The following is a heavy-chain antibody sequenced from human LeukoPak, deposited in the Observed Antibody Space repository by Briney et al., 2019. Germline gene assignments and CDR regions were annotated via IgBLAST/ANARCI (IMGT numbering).Heavy chain of an antibody. V-gene: IGHV3-9*01. Sequence: GRSLRLSYAASGFTFDDYAMHWVRHAPGKGLEWVSGISWNSGSIGYADSVKGRFTISRDNAKNSLYLQMNSLRADDTALYYCAKDVYSYGRFFDYWGQGTLVTVSS. D-gene: IGHD5-18*01. CDR2: ISWNSGSI. J-gene: IGHJ4*02. CDR3: AKDVYSYGRFFDY. CDR1: GFTFDDYA.